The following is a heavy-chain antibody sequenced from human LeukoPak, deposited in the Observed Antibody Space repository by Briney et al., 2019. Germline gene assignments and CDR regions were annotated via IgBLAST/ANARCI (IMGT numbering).Heavy chain of an antibody. D-gene: IGHD1/OR15-1a*01. CDR3: AREGTGSYMDV. Sequence: GGSLRLSCAASGFAVSSNHMNWVRQAPGKGLVWVSRIRTDGTITTYADSVKGRFSISRDNAKNTLYLQANSLRVEDTAVYYCAREGTGSYMDVWGKGTTVTVSS. CDR2: IRTDGTIT. J-gene: IGHJ6*03. V-gene: IGHV3-74*03. CDR1: GFAVSSNH.